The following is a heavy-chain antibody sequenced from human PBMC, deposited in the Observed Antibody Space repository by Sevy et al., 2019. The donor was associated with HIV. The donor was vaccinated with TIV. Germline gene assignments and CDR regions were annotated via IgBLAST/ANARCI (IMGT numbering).Heavy chain of an antibody. Sequence: SETLSLTCTVSGYSISSGYYWGWIRQPPGKGLESIGSIYHSGSTYYNPSLKSRVTISVDTSKNQFSLKLSSVTAADTAVYYCARARRLPWFGPAPPDAFDIWGQGTMVTVSS. CDR2: IYHSGST. V-gene: IGHV4-38-2*02. J-gene: IGHJ3*02. CDR1: GYSISSGYY. CDR3: ARARRLPWFGPAPPDAFDI. D-gene: IGHD3-10*01.